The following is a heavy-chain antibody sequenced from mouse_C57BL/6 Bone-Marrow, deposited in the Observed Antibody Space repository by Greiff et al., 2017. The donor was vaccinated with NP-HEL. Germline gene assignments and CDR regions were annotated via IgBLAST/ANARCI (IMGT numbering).Heavy chain of an antibody. CDR3: ARSALPYFDV. J-gene: IGHJ1*03. CDR1: GYSFTGYF. Sequence: EVQLQQSGPELVKPGDSVKISCKASGYSFTGYFMNWVMQSHGQSLEWIGRINPYNGDTFYNQKFKGKATLTVAKSSSTTHMELRSLTSEDSAVYYCARSALPYFDVWGTGTTVTVSS. CDR2: INPYNGDT. V-gene: IGHV1-20*01.